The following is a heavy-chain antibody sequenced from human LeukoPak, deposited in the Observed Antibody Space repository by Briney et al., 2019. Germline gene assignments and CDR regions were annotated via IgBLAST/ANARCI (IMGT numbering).Heavy chain of an antibody. D-gene: IGHD6-19*01. CDR3: ASGWRGDAFDI. CDR1: GFTFSSYS. V-gene: IGHV3-21*01. CDR2: ISSSSSYI. Sequence: GGSLRLSCAASGFTFSSYSMNWVRQAPGKGLEWVSSISSSSSYIYYADSVKGRFTISRDNAKNSLYLQMNSLRAEDTAVYYCASGWRGDAFDIWGQGTMVTVSS. J-gene: IGHJ3*02.